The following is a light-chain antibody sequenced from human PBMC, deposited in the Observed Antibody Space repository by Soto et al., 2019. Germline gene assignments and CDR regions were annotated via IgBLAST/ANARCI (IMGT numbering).Light chain of an antibody. CDR1: SNDVGLYNL. Sequence: QSALTQPASVSGSPGQSITISCTGTSNDVGLYNLVSWYQQHPGKAPKLMIYEGSKRPSGVSNRFSGSKSGNTASLTISGLQAEDEAVYYCCSYAGHTTSVFGTGTKVTVL. CDR2: EGS. CDR3: CSYAGHTTSV. V-gene: IGLV2-23*01. J-gene: IGLJ1*01.